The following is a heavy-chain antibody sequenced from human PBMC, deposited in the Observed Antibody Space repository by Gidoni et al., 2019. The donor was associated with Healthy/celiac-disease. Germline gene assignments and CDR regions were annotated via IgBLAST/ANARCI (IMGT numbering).Heavy chain of an antibody. V-gene: IGHV1-2*02. CDR1: GYTFTGYY. J-gene: IGHJ3*02. Sequence: QVQLVQSGAEVKKPGASVKVSCKASGYTFTGYYMHWVRQAPGQGLEWMGGINPNSGGTNYAQKFQGRVTMTRDTSISTAYMELSRLRSDDTAVYYCARVTVPAAMSLHDAFDIWGQGTMVTVSS. CDR2: INPNSGGT. CDR3: ARVTVPAAMSLHDAFDI. D-gene: IGHD2-2*01.